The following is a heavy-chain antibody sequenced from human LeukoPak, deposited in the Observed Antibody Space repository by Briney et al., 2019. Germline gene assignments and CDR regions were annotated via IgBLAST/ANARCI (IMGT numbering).Heavy chain of an antibody. D-gene: IGHD6-13*01. CDR2: INPTVGDT. V-gene: IGHV1-46*01. Sequence: GASVKVSCKASGYTLTSYYMHWVRQAPGQGLEWMGIINPTVGDTIYAQKFQGRVTMTRDMSTSTVYMELSSLRSDDTAVYYCARYGFSSSRQGGWHAFDIWGQGTMVTVSS. J-gene: IGHJ3*02. CDR1: GYTLTSYY. CDR3: ARYGFSSSRQGGWHAFDI.